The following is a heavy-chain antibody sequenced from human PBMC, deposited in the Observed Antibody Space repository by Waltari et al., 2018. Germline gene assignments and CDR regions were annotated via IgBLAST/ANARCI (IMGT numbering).Heavy chain of an antibody. Sequence: EVQLVESGGGLVQPGGSLSISCSASGSAITTNYMGWVRRTPGKGLECVAVIYAEGSTYYAESVRGRFTISRDTSKDTVYLQMSSLRPEDTGVYHCTRHWGFFDFWGQGALVTVSS. CDR2: IYAEGST. V-gene: IGHV3-66*02. D-gene: IGHD7-27*01. J-gene: IGHJ4*02. CDR3: TRHWGFFDF. CDR1: GSAITTNY.